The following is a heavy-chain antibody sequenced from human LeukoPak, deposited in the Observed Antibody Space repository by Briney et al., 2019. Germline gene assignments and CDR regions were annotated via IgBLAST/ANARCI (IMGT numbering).Heavy chain of an antibody. V-gene: IGHV4-59*01. CDR2: IYYSGST. CDR3: ARVIEGYFDY. D-gene: IGHD5-24*01. Sequence: SETLSLTCTVSGGSISSYYWSWIRQPPGKGLEWIGYIYYSGSTNYNPSLKSRVTISVDTSKNQFSLKLSSVTAADTAMYYCARVIEGYFDYWGQGTLVTVSS. J-gene: IGHJ4*02. CDR1: GGSISSYY.